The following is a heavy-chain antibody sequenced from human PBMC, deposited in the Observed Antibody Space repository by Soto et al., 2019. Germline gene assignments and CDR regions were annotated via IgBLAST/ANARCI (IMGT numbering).Heavy chain of an antibody. Sequence: ASVKVSCKVSGYTLTELSMHWVRQAPGKGLEWMGGFDPEDGETIYTQKFQGRVTMTEDTSTDTAYMELSSLRSEDTAVYYCASPLTLIAVGDDAFDIWGQGTMVTVSS. J-gene: IGHJ3*02. D-gene: IGHD6-19*01. CDR1: GYTLTELS. CDR3: ASPLTLIAVGDDAFDI. V-gene: IGHV1-24*01. CDR2: FDPEDGET.